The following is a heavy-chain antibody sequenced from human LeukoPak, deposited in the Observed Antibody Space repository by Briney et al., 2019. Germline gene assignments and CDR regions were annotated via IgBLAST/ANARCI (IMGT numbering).Heavy chain of an antibody. D-gene: IGHD3-3*01. V-gene: IGHV4-34*01. CDR3: ARANPYYDFWSGYAGRYFDY. CDR2: INHSGGT. Sequence: SETLSLTCAVYGGSFSGYYWSWIRQPPGKGLEWIGEINHSGGTNYNPSLKSRVTISVDTSKNQFSLKLSSVTAADTAVYYCARANPYYDFWSGYAGRYFDYWGQGTLVTVSS. J-gene: IGHJ4*02. CDR1: GGSFSGYY.